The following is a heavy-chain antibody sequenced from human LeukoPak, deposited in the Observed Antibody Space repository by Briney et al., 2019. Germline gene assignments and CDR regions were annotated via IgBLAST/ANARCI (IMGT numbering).Heavy chain of an antibody. CDR3: ARDTMVRGVIKYYYYHMDV. CDR1: GGSISSYY. J-gene: IGHJ6*03. CDR2: IYTSGST. D-gene: IGHD3-10*01. V-gene: IGHV4-4*07. Sequence: SETLSLTCTVSGGSISSYYWSWIRQPAGKGLEWIGRIYTSGSTNYNPSLKSRVTMSVDTSKNQFSLKLSSVTAADTAVYYCARDTMVRGVIKYYYYHMDVWGKGTTVTISS.